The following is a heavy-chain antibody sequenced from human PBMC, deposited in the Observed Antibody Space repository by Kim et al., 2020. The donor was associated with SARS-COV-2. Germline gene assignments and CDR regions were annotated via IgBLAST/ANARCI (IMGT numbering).Heavy chain of an antibody. J-gene: IGHJ6*02. CDR1: GGSISSYY. V-gene: IGHV4-59*01. CDR3: ARGRWADYGGTYYYYGMDV. D-gene: IGHD4-17*01. Sequence: SETLSLTCTVSGGSISSYYWSWIRQPPGKGLEWIGYIYYSGSTNYNPSLKSRVTISVDTSKNQFSLKLSSVTAADTAVYYCARGRWADYGGTYYYYGMDVWGQGTTVTVSS. CDR2: IYYSGST.